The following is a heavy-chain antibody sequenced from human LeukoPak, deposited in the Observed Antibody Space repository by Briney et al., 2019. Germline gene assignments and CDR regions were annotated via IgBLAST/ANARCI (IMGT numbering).Heavy chain of an antibody. CDR2: ISGSGGST. Sequence: GGSLRLSCAASGFTFISYAMSWVRQAPGKGLEWVSAISGSGGSTYYADSVKGRFTISRDNSKNTLYLQMNSLRAEDTAVYYCAKGLTYSGIKGRFDYWGQGTLVTVSS. CDR1: GFTFISYA. D-gene: IGHD2-21*01. V-gene: IGHV3-23*01. J-gene: IGHJ4*02. CDR3: AKGLTYSGIKGRFDY.